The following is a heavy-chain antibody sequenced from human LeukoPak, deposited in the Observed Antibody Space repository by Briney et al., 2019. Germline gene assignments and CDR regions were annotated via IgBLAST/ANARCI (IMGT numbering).Heavy chain of an antibody. V-gene: IGHV3-23*01. CDR2: ITANGGRT. Sequence: GGSLRLSCAASGFTFSSYEMNWVRQAPGKGLEWVSGITANGGRTYYADSVKGRFTISRDNSKNTVWLQMVSLRAEAMAVYYCAKDEKPDGRWNIDHWGQGTLVTVSS. D-gene: IGHD1/OR15-1a*01. CDR1: GFTFSSYE. J-gene: IGHJ4*02. CDR3: AKDEKPDGRWNIDH.